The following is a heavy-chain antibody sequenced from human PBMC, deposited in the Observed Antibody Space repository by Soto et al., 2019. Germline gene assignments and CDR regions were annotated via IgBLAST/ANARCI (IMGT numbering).Heavy chain of an antibody. D-gene: IGHD5-12*01. CDR1: GGTFSSYT. V-gene: IGHV1-69*02. CDR2: IIPILGIA. J-gene: IGHJ4*02. CDR3: AILGYSGYDSFDY. Sequence: SVKVSCKASGGTFSSYTISWVRQAPGQGLEWMGRIIPILGIANYAQKFQGRVTITADKSTSTAYMELSSLRSEDTAVYYCAILGYSGYDSFDYWGQGTLVTVSS.